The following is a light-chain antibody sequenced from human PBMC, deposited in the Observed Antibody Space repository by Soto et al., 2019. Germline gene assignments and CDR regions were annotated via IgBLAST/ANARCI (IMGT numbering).Light chain of an antibody. CDR2: GAS. V-gene: IGKV3-20*01. Sequence: EIVFTQSSATLSVSAVERATLSCRASQSVSSSYLAWYQQNPGQAPRLLIYGASSRATGIPDRFSGSGSGTDFTLTISRLETEDFAVYYCQQHGSSRTFGQGTKVDIK. CDR3: QQHGSSRT. J-gene: IGKJ1*01. CDR1: QSVSSSY.